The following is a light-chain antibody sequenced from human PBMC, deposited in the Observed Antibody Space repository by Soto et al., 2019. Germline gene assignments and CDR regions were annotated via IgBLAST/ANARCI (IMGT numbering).Light chain of an antibody. CDR2: YDS. J-gene: IGLJ2*01. V-gene: IGLV3-21*04. CDR1: NIGSKR. Sequence: SYELTQPPSVSVAPGKTARITCGGNNIGSKRVHWYQQKPGQAPVLVIDYDSDRPSGIPERFSGSNSGNTATLTIGRVVAGDEADYYCQVWDSSSEHVVFGGGTKLTVL. CDR3: QVWDSSSEHVV.